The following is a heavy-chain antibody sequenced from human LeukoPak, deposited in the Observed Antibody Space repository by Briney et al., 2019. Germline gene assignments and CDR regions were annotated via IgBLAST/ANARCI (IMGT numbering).Heavy chain of an antibody. V-gene: IGHV1-2*02. J-gene: IGHJ6*03. CDR1: GYTFTGYY. CDR2: INPNSGGT. CDR3: ARGPYYYGSGSSTYYYYYYYMDV. Sequence: ASVKVSCKASGYTFTGYYMHWVRQAPGQGLEWMGWINPNSGGTNYAQKFQGRVTMTRDMSTSTVYMELSSLRSEDTAVYYCARGPYYYGSGSSTYYYYYYYMDVWGKGTTVTVSS. D-gene: IGHD3-10*01.